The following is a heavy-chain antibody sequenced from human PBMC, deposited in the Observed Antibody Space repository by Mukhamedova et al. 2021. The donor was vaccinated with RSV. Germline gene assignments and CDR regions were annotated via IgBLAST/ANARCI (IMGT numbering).Heavy chain of an antibody. CDR3: SRHPGYFVSSGYYYPRFDS. J-gene: IGHJ4*02. D-gene: IGHD3-22*01. Sequence: IRQPPGKGLEWIGSIYYSGSTYYNPSLKSRVPISVDTSKNQFSLKLSPVTAADTAVYYFSRHPGYFVSSGYYYPRFDSSGQGTLV. V-gene: IGHV4-39*01. CDR2: IYYSGST.